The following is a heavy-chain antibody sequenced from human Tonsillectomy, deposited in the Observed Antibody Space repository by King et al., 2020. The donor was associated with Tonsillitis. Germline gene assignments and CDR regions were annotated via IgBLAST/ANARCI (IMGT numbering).Heavy chain of an antibody. J-gene: IGHJ4*02. CDR1: GFTFSNAW. Sequence: VQLVESGGGLVKPGGSLRLSCAASGFTFSNAWMSWVRQAPGKGLEWVGRIQSKSDGGTTDYAAPVKGRFTIARDDSKDTLSLQTNSLKTEDPAVYYCTATDYGGRDYWGQGTLGTVSS. CDR3: TATDYGGRDY. D-gene: IGHD4-23*01. V-gene: IGHV3-15*01. CDR2: IQSKSDGGTT.